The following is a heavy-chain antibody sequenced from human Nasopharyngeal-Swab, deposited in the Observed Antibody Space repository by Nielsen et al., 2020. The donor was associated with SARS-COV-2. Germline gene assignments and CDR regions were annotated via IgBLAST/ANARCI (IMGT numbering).Heavy chain of an antibody. D-gene: IGHD3-3*01. J-gene: IGHJ6*03. CDR1: GYSISSGYY. V-gene: IGHV4-38-2*01. CDR2: IYHSGGT. CDR3: ARVFGVVNPYYYYYYMDV. Sequence: SETLSLTCAVSGYSISSGYYWGWIRQPPGKGLEWIGSIYHSGGTYYNPPLKSRVTISVDTSKNQFSLKLSSVTAADTAVYYCARVFGVVNPYYYYYYMDVWGKGTTVTVSS.